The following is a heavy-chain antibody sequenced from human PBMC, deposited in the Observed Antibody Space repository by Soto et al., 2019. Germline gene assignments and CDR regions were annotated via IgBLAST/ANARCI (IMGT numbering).Heavy chain of an antibody. CDR1: GYTFTSYD. CDR2: MNPNSGNT. V-gene: IGHV1-8*01. J-gene: IGHJ3*02. Sequence: ASVKVSCKASGYTFTSYDINWVRQATGQGLEWMGWMNPNSGNTGYAQKFQGRVTMTRNTSISTAYMELRSLRSEDTAVYYCARDDQSIAAADRHAFYIWGQVTMVTVSS. D-gene: IGHD6-13*01. CDR3: ARDDQSIAAADRHAFYI.